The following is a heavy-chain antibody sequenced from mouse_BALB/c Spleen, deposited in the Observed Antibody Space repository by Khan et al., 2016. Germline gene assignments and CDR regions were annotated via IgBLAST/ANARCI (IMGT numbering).Heavy chain of an antibody. CDR1: GFTFSSFG. V-gene: IGHV5-17*02. CDR2: ISSGSSTI. D-gene: IGHD2-10*02. J-gene: IGHJ3*01. CDR3: SSPRMVTSWFAY. Sequence: EVELVESGGGLVQPGGSRTLSCAASGFTFSSFGMHWVRQAPEKGLEWVAYISSGSSTIYYADTVKGRFTISRDNPKNTMFLQMTSLRSEDTAMSYCSSPRMVTSWFAYWCQGTLVTVS.